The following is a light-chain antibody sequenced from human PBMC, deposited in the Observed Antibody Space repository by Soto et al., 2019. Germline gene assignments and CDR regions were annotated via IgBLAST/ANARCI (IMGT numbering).Light chain of an antibody. Sequence: EIVMTQSPATLSVSPGERVTLSCRASQSVNGNLAWYQQKPGQAPRVLIYGASRRATGIPDRFSGSGSGTDFTLTISRLEPEDFAVYYCQQYDSSPLTFGGGTKVDI. CDR3: QQYDSSPLT. CDR2: GAS. CDR1: QSVNGN. V-gene: IGKV3-20*01. J-gene: IGKJ4*01.